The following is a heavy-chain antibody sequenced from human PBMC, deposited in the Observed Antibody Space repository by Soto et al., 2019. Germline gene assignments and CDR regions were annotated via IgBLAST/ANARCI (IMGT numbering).Heavy chain of an antibody. CDR1: GFTFDDYA. D-gene: IGHD3-22*01. V-gene: IGHV3-9*01. CDR3: AKAYYYDSSGGLALFDY. Sequence: EVQLLESGGGLVQPGRSLRLSCAASGFTFDDYAMHWVRQAPGKGLEWVSGISWNSGSIGYADSVKGRFTISRDNAKNSLYLQMNSLRAEDTALYYCAKAYYYDSSGGLALFDYWGQGTLVTVSS. CDR2: ISWNSGSI. J-gene: IGHJ4*02.